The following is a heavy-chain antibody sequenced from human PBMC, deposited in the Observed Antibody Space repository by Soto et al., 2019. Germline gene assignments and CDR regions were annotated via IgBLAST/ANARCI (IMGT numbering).Heavy chain of an antibody. J-gene: IGHJ5*02. V-gene: IGHV3-23*01. D-gene: IGHD4-17*01. CDR3: AMQPMAVRVRSFDP. Sequence: GVSLRLSCAASGFTFSSYAMSWVRQAPGKGLEWVSAISGSGGSTYYADSVKGRFTISRDNSKNTLYLQMNSLRPEDTAVYYCAMQPMAVRVRSFDPWGQGTLVTVSS. CDR1: GFTFSSYA. CDR2: ISGSGGST.